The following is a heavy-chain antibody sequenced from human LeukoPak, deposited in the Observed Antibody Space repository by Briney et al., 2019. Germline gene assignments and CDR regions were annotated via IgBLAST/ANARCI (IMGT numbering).Heavy chain of an antibody. CDR1: GYTLTSYH. V-gene: IGHV1-46*01. D-gene: IGHD3-9*01. CDR3: AREAYDILTGYRSYWYFDL. J-gene: IGHJ2*01. CDR2: INPSGGDT. Sequence: ASVKVSCKASGYTLTSYHLHWVRQAPGQGLEWLGKINPSGGDTRYTEKFQGRVTMTRDTSTSTVYMELSSLRSEDTAVYYCAREAYDILTGYRSYWYFDLWGRGTLVTVSS.